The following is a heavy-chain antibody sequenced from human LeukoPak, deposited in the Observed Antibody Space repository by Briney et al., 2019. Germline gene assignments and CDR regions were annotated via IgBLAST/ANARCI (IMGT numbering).Heavy chain of an antibody. CDR2: INSDGSST. V-gene: IGHV3-74*01. D-gene: IGHD3-3*01. CDR1: GFTFSSYW. Sequence: GGSLRLSCAASGFTFSSYWMHWVRQAPGKGLVWVSRINSDGSSTSYADSVKGRFTISRDNAKNTLYLQMNRLRAEDTAVYYCASLPEHQYDFWSGPLPGFDPWGQGTLVTVSS. CDR3: ASLPEHQYDFWSGPLPGFDP. J-gene: IGHJ5*02.